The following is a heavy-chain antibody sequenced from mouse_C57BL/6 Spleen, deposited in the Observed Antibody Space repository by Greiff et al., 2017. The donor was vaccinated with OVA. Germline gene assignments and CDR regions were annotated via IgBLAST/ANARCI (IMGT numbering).Heavy chain of an antibody. Sequence: EVMLVESEGGLVQPGSSMKLSCTASGFTFSDYYMAWVRQVPEKGLEWVANINYDGSSTYYLDSLKSRFIISRDNAKNILYLQMSSLKSEDTATYYCARRGYGYFDVWGTGTTVTVSS. CDR3: ARRGYGYFDV. CDR1: GFTFSDYY. J-gene: IGHJ1*03. V-gene: IGHV5-16*01. CDR2: INYDGSST.